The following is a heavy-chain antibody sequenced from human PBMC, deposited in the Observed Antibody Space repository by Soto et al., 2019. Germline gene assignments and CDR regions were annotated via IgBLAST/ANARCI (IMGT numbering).Heavy chain of an antibody. CDR1: GGTFSSYT. Sequence: QVQLVQSGAEVKKPGSSVKVSCKASGGTFSSYTISWVRQAPGQGLEWMGRIIPILGIANYAQKFQGRVTITADKSTSTAYMELSSLRSEDTAVYYGARGYSGYDFYYYYYYLDVWGKGTTVTVSS. D-gene: IGHD5-12*01. J-gene: IGHJ6*03. CDR2: IIPILGIA. CDR3: ARGYSGYDFYYYYYYLDV. V-gene: IGHV1-69*02.